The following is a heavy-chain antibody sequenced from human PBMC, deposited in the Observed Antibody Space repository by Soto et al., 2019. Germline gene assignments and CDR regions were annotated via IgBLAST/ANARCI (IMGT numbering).Heavy chain of an antibody. J-gene: IGHJ4*02. CDR1: GFTFSSYG. D-gene: IGHD3-10*01. CDR2: IWYDGSNK. V-gene: IGHV3-33*01. CDR3: ARVRQKTSLNGGFDY. Sequence: GGSLRLSCAASGFTFSSYGMHWVRQAPGKGLEWVAVIWYDGSNKYYADSVKGRFTISRDNSKNTLYLQMNSLRAEDTAVYYCARVRQKTSLNGGFDYWGQGTLVTVSS.